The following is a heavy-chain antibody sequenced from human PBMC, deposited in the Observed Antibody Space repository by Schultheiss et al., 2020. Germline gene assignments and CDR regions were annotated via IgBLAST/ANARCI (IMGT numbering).Heavy chain of an antibody. D-gene: IGHD2-15*01. CDR3: ARGVVVAATPIDY. Sequence: GSLILSCAASGFTFSSYSMNWVRQAPGKGLEWVSGIKWNSENINYADSVKGRFTISRDNAKNSLYLQMNSLRAEDTAVYYCARGVVVAATPIDYWGQGTLVTVSS. V-gene: IGHV3-21*01. CDR1: GFTFSSYS. J-gene: IGHJ4*02. CDR2: IKWNSENI.